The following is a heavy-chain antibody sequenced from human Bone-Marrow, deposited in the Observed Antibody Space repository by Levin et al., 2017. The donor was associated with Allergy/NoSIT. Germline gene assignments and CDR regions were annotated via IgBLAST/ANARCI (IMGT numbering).Heavy chain of an antibody. CDR3: AKGSRNISGYYFDY. V-gene: IGHV3-23*01. CDR1: GFTFSSYA. CDR2: ITGSGTNT. J-gene: IGHJ4*02. Sequence: GGSLRLSCAASGFTFSSYAMGWVRQAPGKGLEWVSSITGSGTNTYYADSVKGRFTISRDNSKNTLYVQMNSLRADDTAVYYCAKGSRNISGYYFDYWGQGTLVTVSS. D-gene: IGHD3-22*01.